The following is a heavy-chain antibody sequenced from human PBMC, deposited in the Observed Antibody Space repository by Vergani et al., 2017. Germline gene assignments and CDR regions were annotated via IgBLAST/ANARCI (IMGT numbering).Heavy chain of an antibody. V-gene: IGHV1-46*01. D-gene: IGHD6-19*01. CDR3: GRDVAGRYYYYMDV. J-gene: IGHJ6*03. Sequence: QVQLVQSGAEVKKPGASVKASCKASGYTFTSYYMHWVRQAPGQGLEWMGIINPSGGSTSYAQKFQGRVTMTRDTSTRTVYMELSSLRSEDTAVYYCGRDVAGRYYYYMDVWGKGTTVTVSS. CDR1: GYTFTSYY. CDR2: INPSGGST.